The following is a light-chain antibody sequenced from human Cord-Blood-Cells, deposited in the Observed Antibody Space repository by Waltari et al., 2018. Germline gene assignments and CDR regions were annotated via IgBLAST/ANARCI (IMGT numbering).Light chain of an antibody. CDR3: MQALQTPYT. CDR2: LGS. CDR1: QSLLHSNGYNY. V-gene: IGKV2-28*01. J-gene: IGKJ2*01. Sequence: DIVMTQSPLPLPVPPGAPASISCRSSQSLLHSNGYNYLDWYLQKPGQSLQLLIYLGSNRASGVPDRFSGSGSGTDFTLKISRVEAEDVGVYYCMQALQTPYTFGQGTKLEIK.